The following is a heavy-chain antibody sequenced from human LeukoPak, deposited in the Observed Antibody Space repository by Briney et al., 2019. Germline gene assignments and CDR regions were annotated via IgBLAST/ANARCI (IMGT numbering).Heavy chain of an antibody. CDR3: AKAGDSSGLYFDY. D-gene: IGHD3-22*01. V-gene: IGHV3-21*04. Sequence: GGSLRLSCAASGFTFSSYSMNWVRQAPGKGLEWVSSISSSSSYIYYADSVKGRFTISRDNAKNSLYLQMNSLRAEDTAVYYCAKAGDSSGLYFDYWGQGTLVTVSS. CDR2: ISSSSSYI. CDR1: GFTFSSYS. J-gene: IGHJ4*02.